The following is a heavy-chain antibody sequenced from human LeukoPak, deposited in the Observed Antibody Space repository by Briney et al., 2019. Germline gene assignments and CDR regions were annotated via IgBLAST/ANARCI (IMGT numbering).Heavy chain of an antibody. D-gene: IGHD1-26*01. V-gene: IGHV3-7*03. J-gene: IGHJ4*02. CDR1: GFTFSNYW. CDR3: ARDKMVGATKNDY. CDR2: IKQDGGEK. Sequence: PGGSLRLSCAASGFTFSNYWMSWVRQAPGKRLEWVANIKQDGGEKYYVDSVKGRFTISRDNAQNSLYLHMNSLRAEDTAVYYCARDKMVGATKNDYWGQGILVTVSS.